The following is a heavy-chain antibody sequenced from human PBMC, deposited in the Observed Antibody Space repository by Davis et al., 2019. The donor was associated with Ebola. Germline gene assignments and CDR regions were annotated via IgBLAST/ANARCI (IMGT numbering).Heavy chain of an antibody. CDR2: IYPGDSDT. V-gene: IGHV5-51*01. J-gene: IGHJ3*02. CDR1: GYSFTSYW. CDR3: ARPARRDAFDI. D-gene: IGHD6-6*01. Sequence: PGGSLRLSCKGSGYSFTSYWIGWVRQMPGKGLEWMGIIYPGDSDTRYSPSFQGQVTISADKSISTAYLQWSSLKASDTAMYYCARPARRDAFDIWGQGTMVTVSS.